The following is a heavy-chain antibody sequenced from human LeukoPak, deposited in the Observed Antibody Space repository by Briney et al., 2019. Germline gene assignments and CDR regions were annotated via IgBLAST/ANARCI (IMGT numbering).Heavy chain of an antibody. CDR3: ARDLVYYYDSSGSHPPYYYYYYMDV. V-gene: IGHV1-8*01. CDR1: GYTFTSYD. Sequence: ASVKVSCKASGYTFTSYDINWVRQATGQGLEWMGWMNPNSGNIDYAQKFQGRVTMTRNTSTSTAYMELSSLRSEDTAVYYCARDLVYYYDSSGSHPPYYYYYYMDVWGKGTTVTVSS. CDR2: MNPNSGNI. J-gene: IGHJ6*03. D-gene: IGHD3-22*01.